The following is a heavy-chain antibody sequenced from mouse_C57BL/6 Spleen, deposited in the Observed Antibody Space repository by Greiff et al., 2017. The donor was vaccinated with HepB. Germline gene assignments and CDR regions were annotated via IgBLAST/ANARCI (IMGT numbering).Heavy chain of an antibody. V-gene: IGHV1-22*01. D-gene: IGHD4-1*01. CDR3: ARGANWDVYYFDD. CDR1: GYTFTDYN. CDR2: ITPNNGGT. Sequence: VQLKESGPELVKPGASVKMSCKASGYTFTDYNMHWVKQSHGKSLEWIGDITPNNGGTSYNQKFKGKATLTVNKSSSTAYMELRSLTSEDSAVYYCARGANWDVYYFDDWGQGTTLTVSS. J-gene: IGHJ2*01.